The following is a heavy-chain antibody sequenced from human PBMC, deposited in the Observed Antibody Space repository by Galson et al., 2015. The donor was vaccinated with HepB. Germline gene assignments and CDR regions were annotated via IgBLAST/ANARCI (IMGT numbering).Heavy chain of an antibody. CDR3: ARHYFSAWPDTPLDY. CDR1: GFTFSTYW. V-gene: IGHV3-7*03. Sequence: LRLSCAASGFTFSTYWMSWVRQAPGKGRGWVASIKQDGSEKYYVDSVKGRFTISRDNAKNSLYLQMNSLRAEDTAVYYCARHYFSAWPDTPLDYWGQGTLVTVSS. J-gene: IGHJ4*02. D-gene: IGHD6-19*01. CDR2: IKQDGSEK.